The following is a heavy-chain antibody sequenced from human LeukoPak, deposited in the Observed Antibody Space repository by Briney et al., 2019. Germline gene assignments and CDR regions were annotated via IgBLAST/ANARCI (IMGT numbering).Heavy chain of an antibody. Sequence: SETLSLTCTVSGGSISGSSYYWGWIRQPPGKGLEWIGSIYYSGSTYYNPSLKSRVTISVDTSKNQFSLKLSSVTAADTAVYYCARGAARGFYYYYYMDVWGKGTTVTVSS. V-gene: IGHV4-39*07. CDR3: ARGAARGFYYYYYMDV. J-gene: IGHJ6*03. CDR1: GGSISGSSYY. CDR2: IYYSGST. D-gene: IGHD6-6*01.